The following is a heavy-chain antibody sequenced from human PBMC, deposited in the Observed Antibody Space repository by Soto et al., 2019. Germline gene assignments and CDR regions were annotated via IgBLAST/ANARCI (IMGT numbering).Heavy chain of an antibody. D-gene: IGHD6-19*01. Sequence: EVQLLESGGGLVQPGGSLRLSCAASGFTFSSYAMSWVRQAPGKGLEWVSAISGSGVSTYYADSVKGRFTISRDNSKNTLYLQMNSRRAEDTAVYYCAKDPAVAGFPTTLSWVDYWGQGTLVTVSS. V-gene: IGHV3-23*01. J-gene: IGHJ4*02. CDR1: GFTFSSYA. CDR3: AKDPAVAGFPTTLSWVDY. CDR2: ISGSGVST.